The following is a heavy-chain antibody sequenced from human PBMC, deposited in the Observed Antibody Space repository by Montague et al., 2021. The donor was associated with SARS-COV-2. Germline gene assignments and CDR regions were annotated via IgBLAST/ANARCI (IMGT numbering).Heavy chain of an antibody. V-gene: IGHV4-59*01. CDR3: ARGFDY. CDR1: GGSISSYY. J-gene: IGHJ4*02. CDR2: IYYSGST. Sequence: SETLSLTCTVSGGSISSYYWSWIRQPPGKGLEWIGYIYYSGSTNYNPSLKSRVTISVDTSKNQFSLKLSSVTAADTAVYYRARGFDYWGQGSLVTVSS.